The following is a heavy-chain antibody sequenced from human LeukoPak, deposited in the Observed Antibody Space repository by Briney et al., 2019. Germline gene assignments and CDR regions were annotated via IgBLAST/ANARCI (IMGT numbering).Heavy chain of an antibody. CDR3: AGKAVAGPYFDY. J-gene: IGHJ4*02. D-gene: IGHD6-19*01. CDR1: GGSISRYY. V-gene: IGHV4-34*01. Sequence: SETLSLTCTVSGGSISRYYWSWIRQPPGKGLEWIGEINHRGSTNYNPSLKSRVSISVDTSKYQFSLKLTSVTAADTAVYYCAGKAVAGPYFDYWGQGTLVTVSS. CDR2: INHRGST.